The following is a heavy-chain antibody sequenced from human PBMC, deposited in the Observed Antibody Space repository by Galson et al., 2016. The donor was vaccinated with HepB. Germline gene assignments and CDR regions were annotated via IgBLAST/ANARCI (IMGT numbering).Heavy chain of an antibody. CDR1: GFIFRSYA. V-gene: IGHV3-30-3*01. Sequence: SLRLSCADSGFIFRSYAMNWVRQAPGKGLEWLAVISNDGSNKYFADSVKGRFTISRDNSKNTLYLQMNSLRAEDPAVYYCARFIASPWNDYYYYGMDVWGKGTTVTVSS. D-gene: IGHD1-1*01. CDR3: ARFIASPWNDYYYYGMDV. CDR2: ISNDGSNK. J-gene: IGHJ6*04.